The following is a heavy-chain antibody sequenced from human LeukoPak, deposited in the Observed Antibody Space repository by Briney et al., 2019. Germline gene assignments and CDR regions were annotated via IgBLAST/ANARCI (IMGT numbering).Heavy chain of an antibody. V-gene: IGHV1-46*01. D-gene: IGHD3-22*01. CDR3: ARGLHLGYYYDSSGYYVY. Sequence: ASVKVSCKASGYTFTSYYMHWVRQAPGQGLEWMGIINPSGGSTSYAQKFQGRVTMTRDTSTSTVYMELSSLRSEDTAVYYCARGLHLGYYYDSSGYYVYRGQGTLVTVSS. CDR1: GYTFTSYY. J-gene: IGHJ4*02. CDR2: INPSGGST.